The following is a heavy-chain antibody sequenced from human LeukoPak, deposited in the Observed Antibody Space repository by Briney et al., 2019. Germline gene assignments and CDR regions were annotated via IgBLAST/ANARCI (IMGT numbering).Heavy chain of an antibody. V-gene: IGHV1-69*05. D-gene: IGHD6-13*01. Sequence: VASVKVSCKASGGTFSSYAISWVRQAPGQGLEWMGGIIPIFGTANYAQKFQGRVTITTDESTSTAYMELSSLRSEDTAVYYCARAGSSSPMAGFDPWGQGTLVTVSS. J-gene: IGHJ5*02. CDR3: ARAGSSSPMAGFDP. CDR1: GGTFSSYA. CDR2: IIPIFGTA.